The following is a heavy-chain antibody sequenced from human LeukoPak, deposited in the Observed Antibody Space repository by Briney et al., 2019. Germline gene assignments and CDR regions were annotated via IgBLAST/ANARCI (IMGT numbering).Heavy chain of an antibody. D-gene: IGHD3-10*01. V-gene: IGHV4-59*12. J-gene: IGHJ4*02. CDR1: GVSISSYY. CDR2: IYHSGST. Sequence: PSETLSLTCTVSGVSISSYYWSWIRQPPGKGLEWIGYIYHSGSTYYNPSLKSRVTISVDRSKNQFSLKLSSVTAADTAVYYCARGLVRGVPFDYWGQGTLVTVSS. CDR3: ARGLVRGVPFDY.